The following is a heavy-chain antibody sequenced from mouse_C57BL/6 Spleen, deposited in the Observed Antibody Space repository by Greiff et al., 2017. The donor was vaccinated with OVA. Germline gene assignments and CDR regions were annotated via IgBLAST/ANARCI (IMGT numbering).Heavy chain of an antibody. Sequence: QVQLQQPGAELVKPGASVPLSFPSSFYPFPRYWLTWVKQRPGQGLEWIGDIYPGSGSTNYNEKFKSKATLTVDTSSSTAYMQLSSLASEDSAVYYCARYYGTADYWGQGTTLTVSS. D-gene: IGHD1-1*01. CDR2: IYPGSGST. CDR3: ARYYGTADY. V-gene: IGHV1-55*01. J-gene: IGHJ2*01. CDR1: FYPFPRYW.